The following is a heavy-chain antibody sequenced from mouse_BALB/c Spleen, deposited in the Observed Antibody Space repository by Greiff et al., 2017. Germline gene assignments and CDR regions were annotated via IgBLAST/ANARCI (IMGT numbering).Heavy chain of an antibody. J-gene: IGHJ4*01. CDR2: IDPENGNT. D-gene: IGHD1-2*01. Sequence: VQLKQSGAELVRPGALVKLSCKASGFNIKDYYMHWVKQRPEQGLEWIGWIDPENGNTIYDPKFQGKASITADTSSNTAYLQLSSLTSEDTAVYYCARSLALTTATGGAMDYWGQGTSVTVSS. CDR1: GFNIKDYY. CDR3: ARSLALTTATGGAMDY. V-gene: IGHV14-1*02.